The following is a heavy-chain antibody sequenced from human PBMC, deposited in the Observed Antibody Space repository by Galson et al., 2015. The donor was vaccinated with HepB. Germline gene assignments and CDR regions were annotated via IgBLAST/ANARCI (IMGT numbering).Heavy chain of an antibody. D-gene: IGHD3-16*01. CDR3: ARDGRIEPRGPARGGYYYYAMDV. Sequence: TLSLTCTVSGGSITSGVYYWGWIRQAPGRGLEWIGHTYSSGTTYYNPSLESRVTISVDTSKRQFSLKLNSVTAADTAVYFCARDGRIEPRGPARGGYYYYAMDVWGQGTTVTVSS. CDR1: GGSITSGVYY. V-gene: IGHV4-30-4*01. CDR2: TYSSGTT. J-gene: IGHJ6*02.